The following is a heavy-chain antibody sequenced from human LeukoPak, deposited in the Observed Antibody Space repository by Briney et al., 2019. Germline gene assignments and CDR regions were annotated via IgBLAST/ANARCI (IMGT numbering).Heavy chain of an antibody. Sequence: PSETLSLTCTVSGGSISSSSYYWGWIRQPPGKGLEWIGSIYYSGSTYYNPSLKSRVTISVDTSKNQFSLKLSSVTAADTAVYYCARDLLRGSSWLTRRGIGYWGQGTLVTVSS. D-gene: IGHD6-13*01. CDR1: GGSISSSSYY. CDR3: ARDLLRGSSWLTRRGIGY. CDR2: IYYSGST. J-gene: IGHJ4*02. V-gene: IGHV4-39*02.